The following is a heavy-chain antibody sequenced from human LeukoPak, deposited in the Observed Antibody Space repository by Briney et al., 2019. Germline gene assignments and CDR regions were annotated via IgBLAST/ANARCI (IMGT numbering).Heavy chain of an antibody. CDR1: GYTFTSYG. Sequence: ASVKVSCKASGYTFTSYGISWVRQAPGQGLEWMGWISAYNGNTNYAQKLQGRVTMTTDTSTSTAYMELRSLRSDDTAVYYCARDPTGYCSGGSCEGAWFDPWGQGTLVTVSS. J-gene: IGHJ5*02. CDR2: ISAYNGNT. V-gene: IGHV1-18*01. D-gene: IGHD2-15*01. CDR3: ARDPTGYCSGGSCEGAWFDP.